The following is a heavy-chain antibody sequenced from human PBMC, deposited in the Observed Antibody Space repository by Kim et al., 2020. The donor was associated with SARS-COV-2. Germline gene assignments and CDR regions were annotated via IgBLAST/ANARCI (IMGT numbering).Heavy chain of an antibody. V-gene: IGHV3-20*01. D-gene: IGHD6-13*01. CDR3: ARGGLEQLVGHDAFDI. J-gene: IGHJ3*02. CDR1: GFTFDDYG. CDR2: INWNGGST. Sequence: GGSLRLSCAASGFTFDDYGMSWVRQAPGKGLEWVSGINWNGGSTGYADSVKGRFTISRDNAKNSLYLQMNSLRAEDTALYHCARGGLEQLVGHDAFDIWGQGTMVTVSS.